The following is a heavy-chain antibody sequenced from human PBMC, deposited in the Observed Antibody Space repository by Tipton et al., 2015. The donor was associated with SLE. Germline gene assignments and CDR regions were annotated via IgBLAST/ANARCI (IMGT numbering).Heavy chain of an antibody. J-gene: IGHJ6*02. CDR1: GGSISTNY. CDR2: IYTIGNT. Sequence: TLSLTCTVSGGSISTNYWTWIRQPPGKGLEWIGYIYTIGNTNYNPSLKSRVTISVGTSKNQFFLKVSSVTAADTAVYYCASIPYDYSYGLDVWGQGTTVTVSS. V-gene: IGHV4-4*09. CDR3: ASIPYDYSYGLDV. D-gene: IGHD2-2*02.